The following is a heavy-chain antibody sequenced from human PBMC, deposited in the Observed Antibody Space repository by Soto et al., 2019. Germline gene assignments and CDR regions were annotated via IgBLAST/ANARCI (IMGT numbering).Heavy chain of an antibody. CDR2: ISYDGSNK. CDR1: GFTFSSYG. V-gene: IGHV3-30*18. D-gene: IGHD6-13*01. CDR3: ANGPAAAGTILTFGSSHFDY. J-gene: IGHJ4*02. Sequence: GGSLRLSCAASGFTFSSYGMHWVRQAPGKGLEWVAVISYDGSNKYYADSVKGRFTISRDNSKNTLYLQMNSLRAEDTAVYYCANGPAAAGTILTFGSSHFDYWGQGTLVTVSS.